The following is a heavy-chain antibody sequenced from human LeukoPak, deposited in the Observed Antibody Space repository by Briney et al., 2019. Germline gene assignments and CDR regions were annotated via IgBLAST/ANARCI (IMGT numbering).Heavy chain of an antibody. CDR1: GFTFSTYS. Sequence: GGSLRLSCAASGFTFSTYSMNWVRQAPGKGLEWVSPISTSSSYIYYADSVKGRFTISRDNAKNSLYLQMNSLRAEDTAVYYCARDGSAIAAAGTVDYWGQGTLVTVSS. CDR3: ARDGSAIAAAGTVDY. J-gene: IGHJ4*02. CDR2: ISTSSSYI. D-gene: IGHD6-13*01. V-gene: IGHV3-21*01.